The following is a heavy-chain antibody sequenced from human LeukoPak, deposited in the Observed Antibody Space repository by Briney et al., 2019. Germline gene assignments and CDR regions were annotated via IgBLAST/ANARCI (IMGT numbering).Heavy chain of an antibody. J-gene: IGHJ4*02. CDR3: ARYRGITMVREVIGY. CDR1: GYTFTSYG. Sequence: GASVKFSCKASGYTFTSYGISWVRQATGQGLDWMGWIIAYNGNTNYAQKLQGRVNMTTQTSTRKAYMQLRSLRYDDTAVYYCARYRGITMVREVIGYWGQGTLVTVS. V-gene: IGHV1-18*04. D-gene: IGHD3-10*01. CDR2: IIAYNGNT.